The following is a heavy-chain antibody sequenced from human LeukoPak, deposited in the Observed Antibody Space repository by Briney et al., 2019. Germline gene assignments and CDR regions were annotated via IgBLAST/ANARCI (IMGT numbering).Heavy chain of an antibody. CDR1: GYTLTELS. D-gene: IGHD3-10*01. CDR3: ASRATMVRGVIIVAFDI. V-gene: IGHV1-24*01. Sequence: ASVKVSCKVSGYTLTELSMHWVRQAPGKGLEWMGGFDPEDGETIYAQKFQGRVTMTEDTSTDTAYMELSSLRSEDTAVYYCASRATMVRGVIIVAFDIWGQGTMVTVSS. CDR2: FDPEDGET. J-gene: IGHJ3*02.